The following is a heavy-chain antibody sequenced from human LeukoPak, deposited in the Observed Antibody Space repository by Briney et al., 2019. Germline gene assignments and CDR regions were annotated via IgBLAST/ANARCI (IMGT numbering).Heavy chain of an antibody. Sequence: ASVKVSCKASGYTFTSYYMHWVRQAPGQGLEWMGIINPSGGSTSYAQKFQGRVTISVDTSKNQFSLKLSSVTAADTAVYYCVRGIYCSSTSCQVSGYMDVWGKGTTVTVSS. J-gene: IGHJ6*03. CDR3: VRGIYCSSTSCQVSGYMDV. V-gene: IGHV1-46*01. D-gene: IGHD2-2*01. CDR1: GYTFTSYY. CDR2: INPSGGST.